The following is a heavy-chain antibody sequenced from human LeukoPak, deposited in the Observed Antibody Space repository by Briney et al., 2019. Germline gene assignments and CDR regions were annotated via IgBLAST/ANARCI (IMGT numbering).Heavy chain of an antibody. V-gene: IGHV4-4*07. D-gene: IGHD1-1*01. Sequence: SETLSLTCTVSGGSISSYYWSWIRQPAGKGLEWVGRIYTSGSTNYNPSLKSRVTMSVDTSKNQFSLKLSSVTAADTAVYYCARYPVQLEPGYDAFDIWGQGTMVTVSS. CDR2: IYTSGST. CDR1: GGSISSYY. J-gene: IGHJ3*02. CDR3: ARYPVQLEPGYDAFDI.